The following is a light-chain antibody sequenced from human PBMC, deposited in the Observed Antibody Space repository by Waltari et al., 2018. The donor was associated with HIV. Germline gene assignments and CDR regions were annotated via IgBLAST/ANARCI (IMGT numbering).Light chain of an antibody. CDR3: QQCDDLPLT. V-gene: IGKV1-33*01. CDR2: DTS. CDR1: QDIKNH. J-gene: IGKJ3*01. Sequence: DIQMTQSPSSLSASVGDRVTITCQASQDIKNHLNWYQQKPGKAPKLLIYDTSNLETGVPSRFSGSGSVTHFTFTISSLQPEDIATYYCQQCDDLPLTFGPGTEVDVK.